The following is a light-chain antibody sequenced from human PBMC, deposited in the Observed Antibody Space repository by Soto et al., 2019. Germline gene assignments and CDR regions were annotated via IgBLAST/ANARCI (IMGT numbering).Light chain of an antibody. CDR2: AAS. Sequence: DIQMTQSPSSLSASVGARVTITCRASQSISSYLNWYQQKPGKAPKLLIYAASSLQSGVPSRFSGSGSGTDFTLTISSLQPEDVATYYCQQSYSTPYTFGQGTKVDIK. CDR1: QSISSY. CDR3: QQSYSTPYT. J-gene: IGKJ2*01. V-gene: IGKV1-39*01.